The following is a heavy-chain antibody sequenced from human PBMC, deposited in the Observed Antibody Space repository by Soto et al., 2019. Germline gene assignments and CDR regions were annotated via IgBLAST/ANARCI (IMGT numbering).Heavy chain of an antibody. V-gene: IGHV1-18*01. Sequence: ASVKVSCKASGYTFSHYGIGWVRQAPGQGLEWMGWISAYNGNRHFAEGLRGRITMTTNPTTSTADMELRSLSSDDTAVYYCARGGQECSNSGCGYIYDGMDVWGQGTTVTVSS. CDR1: GYTFSHYG. D-gene: IGHD1-26*01. CDR2: ISAYNGNR. J-gene: IGHJ6*02. CDR3: ARGGQECSNSGCGYIYDGMDV.